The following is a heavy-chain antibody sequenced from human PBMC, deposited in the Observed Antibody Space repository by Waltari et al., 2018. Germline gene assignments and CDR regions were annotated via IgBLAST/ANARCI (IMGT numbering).Heavy chain of an antibody. CDR1: GGSLSGLF. CDR2: INYIGRT. D-gene: IGHD3-10*01. J-gene: IGHJ6*03. CDR3: ARLGYSMIGGGTYSYYMDV. Sequence: QVQLQQWGAGLLKPSEPLSLTCGVDGGSLSGLFWGGIRQPPGKGLEWIGEINYIGRTNYTPSLKSRVTISIDTSKNQFSLRLSSVTAADTAVYYCARLGYSMIGGGTYSYYMDVWGTGATVTIS. V-gene: IGHV4-34*02.